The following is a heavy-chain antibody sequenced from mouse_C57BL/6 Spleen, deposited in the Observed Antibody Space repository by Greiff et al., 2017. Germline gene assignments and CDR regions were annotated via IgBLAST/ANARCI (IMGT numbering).Heavy chain of an antibody. CDR2: ISSGGDYI. J-gene: IGHJ3*01. CDR3: TGDGKAWFAY. V-gene: IGHV5-9-1*02. Sequence: EVKLVESGDGLVKPGGSLKLSCAASGFTFSSYSMSWVRQTPEKRLEWVVYISSGGDYIYYADTVKGRFTISRDNARNTLYLQMSSLKSENTAMYCYTGDGKAWFAYWGQGTLVTVSA. CDR1: GFTFSSYS.